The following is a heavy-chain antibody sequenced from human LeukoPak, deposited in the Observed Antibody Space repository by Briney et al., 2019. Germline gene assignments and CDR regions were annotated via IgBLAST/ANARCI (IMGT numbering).Heavy chain of an antibody. V-gene: IGHV1-69*02. CDR3: ARNYYGGDDY. D-gene: IGHD4-23*01. J-gene: IGHJ4*02. CDR2: IIPIFGIA. Sequence: SVKVSCKVSGYTLTELSMHWVRQAPGQGLEWMGRIIPIFGIANYTQKFQGRVTITADKSTSTAYMELSSLRSEDTAVYYCARNYYGGDDYWGQGTLVTVSS. CDR1: GYTLTELS.